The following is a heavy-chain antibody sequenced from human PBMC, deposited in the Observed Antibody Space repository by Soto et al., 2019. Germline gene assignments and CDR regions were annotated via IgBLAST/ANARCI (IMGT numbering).Heavy chain of an antibody. CDR2: IIPILGIA. Sequence: SVKVSCTASGGTYSSYTISWVRQAPGQGLEWMGRIIPILGIANYAQKFQGRVTITADKSTSTAYMELSSLRSEDTAVYYCASLNRYCSGGSCSDWFDPWGQGTLVTVSS. D-gene: IGHD2-15*01. CDR1: GGTYSSYT. CDR3: ASLNRYCSGGSCSDWFDP. V-gene: IGHV1-69*02. J-gene: IGHJ5*02.